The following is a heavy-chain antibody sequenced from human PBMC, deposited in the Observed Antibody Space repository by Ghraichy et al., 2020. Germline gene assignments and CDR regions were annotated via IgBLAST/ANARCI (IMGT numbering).Heavy chain of an antibody. D-gene: IGHD4-23*01. CDR3: ARASTVVRFFYFAGMDV. CDR2: ITSNSRTN. CDR1: GFTFSAYS. Sequence: GGSLRLSCVGSGFTFSAYSMNWVRQSPGKGLEWVSYITSNSRTNSYGDSVKGRFTISRDNAQNSLYLQLNSLRDEDTAVYYCARASTVVRFFYFAGMDVWGQGTTVTVS. J-gene: IGHJ6*02. V-gene: IGHV3-48*02.